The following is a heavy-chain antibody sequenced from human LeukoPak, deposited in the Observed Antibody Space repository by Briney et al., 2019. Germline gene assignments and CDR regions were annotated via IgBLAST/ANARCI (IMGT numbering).Heavy chain of an antibody. CDR1: GGSISSYY. D-gene: IGHD3-10*01. CDR2: IYTSGST. V-gene: IGHV4-4*07. Sequence: SETLSLTCTVSGGSISSYYWSWIRQPAGKGLEWIGRIYTSGSTNYNPSLKSRVTMSVDTSKNQFSLKLSSVTAADTAVYYCARDILITMVRGVIVNWFDPWGQGTLVTVSS. J-gene: IGHJ5*02. CDR3: ARDILITMVRGVIVNWFDP.